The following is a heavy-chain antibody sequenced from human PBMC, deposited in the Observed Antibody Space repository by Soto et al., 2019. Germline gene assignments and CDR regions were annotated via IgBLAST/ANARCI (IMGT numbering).Heavy chain of an antibody. V-gene: IGHV4-34*01. CDR1: GGSFSGYY. D-gene: IGHD2-2*01. Sequence: TLSLTCAFYGGSFSGYYWSWIRQPPGKGLEWIGEINHSGSTNYNPSLKSRVTISVDTSKNQFSLKLSSVTAADTAVYYCARGEDCSSTSCYDYYYYGMDVWGQGTTVTAP. CDR3: ARGEDCSSTSCYDYYYYGMDV. CDR2: INHSGST. J-gene: IGHJ6*02.